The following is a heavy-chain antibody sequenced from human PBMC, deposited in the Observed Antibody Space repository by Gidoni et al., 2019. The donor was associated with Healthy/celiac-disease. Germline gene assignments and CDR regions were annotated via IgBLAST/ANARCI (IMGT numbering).Heavy chain of an antibody. CDR3: AKDSSRLLWFGELLSGPDY. V-gene: IGHV3-23*01. J-gene: IGHJ4*02. CDR2: ISGSGGST. D-gene: IGHD3-10*01. CDR1: GFTFSSYA. Sequence: EVQLLESGGGLVQPGGSLRLSCAASGFTFSSYAMSWVRQAPGKGLEWVSAISGSGGSTYYADSVKGRFTISRDNSKNTLYLQMNSLRAEDTAVYYCAKDSSRLLWFGELLSGPDYWGQGTLVTVSS.